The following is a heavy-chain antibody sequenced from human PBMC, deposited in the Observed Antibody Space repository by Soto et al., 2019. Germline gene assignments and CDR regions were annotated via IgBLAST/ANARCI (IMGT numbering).Heavy chain of an antibody. Sequence: QVQLVQSGAEVKKPGASVKVSCKASGYTFTGYYMHWVRQAPGQGLEWMGWINSNSGGTNHAQKFQGWVTMTRDTSISTAYRGVGWLLSDETAVSDCARDYGSGTLDGMDGWGQGTTVNVSS. CDR3: ARDYGSGTLDGMDG. CDR1: GYTFTGYY. V-gene: IGHV1-2*04. D-gene: IGHD3-10*01. J-gene: IGHJ6*01. CDR2: INSNSGGT.